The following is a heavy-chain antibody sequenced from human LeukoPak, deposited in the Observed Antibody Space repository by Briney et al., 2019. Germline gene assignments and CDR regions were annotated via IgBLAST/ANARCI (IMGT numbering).Heavy chain of an antibody. V-gene: IGHV3-66*01. CDR3: ARGHIVVLTAPDY. D-gene: IGHD2-21*02. CDR1: GFTFSSYA. CDR2: IYSGGST. J-gene: IGHJ4*02. Sequence: PGGSLRLSCAASGFTFSSYAMSWVRQAPGKGLEWVSVIYSGGSTYYADSAKGRFTISRDNSKNTLYLQMSSLRAEDTAVYYCARGHIVVLTAPDYWGQGTLVTVSS.